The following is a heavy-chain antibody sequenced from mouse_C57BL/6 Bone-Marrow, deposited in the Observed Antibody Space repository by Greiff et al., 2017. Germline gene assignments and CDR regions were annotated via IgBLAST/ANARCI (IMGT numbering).Heavy chain of an antibody. CDR2: IYPGSGNT. CDR1: GYTFTDYY. V-gene: IGHV1-76*01. Sequence: VQLVESGAELVRPGASVKLSCKASGYTFTDYYINWVKQRPGQGLEWIARIYPGSGNTYYNEKFKGKATLTAEKSSSTAYMQLSSLTSEDSAVYFCARGLRPYAMDYWGQGTSVTVSS. D-gene: IGHD2-2*01. J-gene: IGHJ4*01. CDR3: ARGLRPYAMDY.